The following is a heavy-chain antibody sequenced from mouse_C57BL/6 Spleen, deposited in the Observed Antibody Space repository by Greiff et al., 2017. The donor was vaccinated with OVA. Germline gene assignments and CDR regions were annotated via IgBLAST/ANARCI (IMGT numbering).Heavy chain of an antibody. CDR1: GFTFSDYG. V-gene: IGHV5-17*01. J-gene: IGHJ4*01. CDR3: ASVDYDDYYAMDY. D-gene: IGHD2-4*01. CDR2: ISSGSSTI. Sequence: EVMLVESGGGLVKPGGSLKLSCAASGFTFSDYGMHWVRQAPEKGLEWVAYISSGSSTIYYADTVKGRFTISRDNAKNTLFLQMTSLRSEDTAMYYCASVDYDDYYAMDYWGQVTSVTVSS.